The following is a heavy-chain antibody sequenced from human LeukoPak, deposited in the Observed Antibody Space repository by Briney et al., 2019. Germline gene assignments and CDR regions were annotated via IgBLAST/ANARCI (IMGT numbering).Heavy chain of an antibody. J-gene: IGHJ3*01. Sequence: SETLSLTCAVSGGSISSSSYYWGWIRQPPRKGLEWIGNIYYSGGTYSNPSLKSRFTFSVDTSKNHFSLNLSYVTAVDSAVYVCFVSGIFPVDYESWGTGTMV. D-gene: IGHD2-15*01. CDR2: IYYSGGT. V-gene: IGHV4-39*02. CDR1: GGSISSSSYY. CDR3: FVSGIFPVDYES.